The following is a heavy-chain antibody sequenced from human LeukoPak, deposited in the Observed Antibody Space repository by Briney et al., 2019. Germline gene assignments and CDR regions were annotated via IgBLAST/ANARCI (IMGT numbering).Heavy chain of an antibody. J-gene: IGHJ4*02. Sequence: GGSLRLSCAASGFIFSDYGMQWVRQAPGKGLEWVAVIWFDGSNKYYADSVKGRFTISRDNSKNTLYLQMNSLRAEDTALYYCARFHAEAFDYWGQGTLVTVSS. CDR1: GFIFSDYG. V-gene: IGHV3-33*01. CDR3: ARFHAEAFDY. CDR2: IWFDGSNK.